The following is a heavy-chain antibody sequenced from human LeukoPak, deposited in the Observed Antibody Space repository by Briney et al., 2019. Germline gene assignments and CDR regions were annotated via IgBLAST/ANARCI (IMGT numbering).Heavy chain of an antibody. CDR2: MNVDSGGT. D-gene: IGHD2-21*02. CDR3: VRDSKVTGTSFDS. Sequence: ASVKVSCKASGHIFSDYYMHWVRQAPGQGLEWMGWMNVDSGGTKYAQKFQGRVTMTRDTSVSTAFMDLTRLTSDDTAVYYCVRDSKVTGTSFDSWGQGTLVTVSS. CDR1: GHIFSDYY. J-gene: IGHJ4*02. V-gene: IGHV1-2*02.